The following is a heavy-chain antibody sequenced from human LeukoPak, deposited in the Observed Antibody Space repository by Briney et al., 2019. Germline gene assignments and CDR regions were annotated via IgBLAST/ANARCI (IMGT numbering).Heavy chain of an antibody. J-gene: IGHJ4*02. CDR3: AKAVVAATHFDY. V-gene: IGHV3-30-3*01. D-gene: IGHD2-15*01. Sequence: PGGSLRLSCAASGFTFSSYAMHWVRQAPGKGLEWVAVISYDGSNKYYADSVKGRFTISRDNSKNTLYLQMNSLRAEDTAVYYCAKAVVAATHFDYWGQGTLVTVSS. CDR2: ISYDGSNK. CDR1: GFTFSSYA.